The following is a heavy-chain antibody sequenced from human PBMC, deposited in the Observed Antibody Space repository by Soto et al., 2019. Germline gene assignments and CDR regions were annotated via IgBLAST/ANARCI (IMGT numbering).Heavy chain of an antibody. CDR2: ISYDGSNK. CDR3: DGSSSYLDAFDI. D-gene: IGHD6-6*01. Sequence: LRLSCAASGFTFSSYAMHWVRQAPGKGLEWVAVISYDGSNKYYADSVKGRFTISRDNSKNTLYLQMNSLRAEDTAVYYCDGSSSYLDAFDIWGQGTMVTVSS. V-gene: IGHV3-30-3*01. CDR1: GFTFSSYA. J-gene: IGHJ3*02.